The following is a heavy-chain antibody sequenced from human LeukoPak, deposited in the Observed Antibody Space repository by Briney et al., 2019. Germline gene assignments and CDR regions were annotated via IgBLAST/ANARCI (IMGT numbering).Heavy chain of an antibody. CDR1: GFTFSSYS. Sequence: GGSLRLSCAASGFTFSSYSMNWVRQAPGKGLEWVSSISSSSSNIYYADSVKGRFTISRDNAKNSLYLQMNSRRAEDTAVYYCARFRPDFFGEFTTWSDYWGQGTLVTVSS. CDR2: ISSSSSNI. CDR3: ARFRPDFFGEFTTWSDY. V-gene: IGHV3-21*01. J-gene: IGHJ4*02. D-gene: IGHD3-10*01.